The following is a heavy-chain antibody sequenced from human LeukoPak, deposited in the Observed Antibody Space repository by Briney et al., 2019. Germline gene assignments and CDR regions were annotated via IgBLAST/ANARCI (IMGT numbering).Heavy chain of an antibody. CDR1: GW. J-gene: IGHJ4*02. Sequence: GGSLRLSCAASGWMHCVRRDQWEGLVGVSGINHDGSITFYADSVKGRFTISRDNAKNTVYLQMNSLRAEYTSVYYCASVFDYWGPGSLVTVSS. V-gene: IGHV3-74*01. CDR3: ASVFDY. CDR2: INHDGSIT.